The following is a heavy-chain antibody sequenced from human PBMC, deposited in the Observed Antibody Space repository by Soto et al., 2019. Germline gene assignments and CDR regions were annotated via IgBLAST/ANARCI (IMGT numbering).Heavy chain of an antibody. CDR3: AREVISPATSDAFDI. V-gene: IGHV4-31*03. J-gene: IGHJ3*02. CDR1: GGSLSSDNFF. CDR2: IYHTGAA. D-gene: IGHD1-26*01. Sequence: QVQLQESGPGLVKPSQTLSVTCTVSGGSLSSDNFFWSWVRQHPETGLEWVGYIYHTGAAYYNPSLKSRITIALDTSKNRFSQSLISVTAADTAVYYCAREVISPATSDAFDIWGQGTMVTVSS.